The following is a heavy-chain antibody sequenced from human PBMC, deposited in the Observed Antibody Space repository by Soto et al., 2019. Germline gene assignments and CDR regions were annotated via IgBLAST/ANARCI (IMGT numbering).Heavy chain of an antibody. Sequence: GGSLRLSCAASGFTFSSYAMSWVRQAPGKGLEWVSAISGSGGSTYYADSVKGRFTISRDNSKNTLYLQMNSLRAEDTAVYYCANGVHYDFWSGFPLTYYYYYMDVWGKGTTVTVSS. CDR1: GFTFSSYA. D-gene: IGHD3-3*01. CDR2: ISGSGGST. V-gene: IGHV3-23*01. J-gene: IGHJ6*03. CDR3: ANGVHYDFWSGFPLTYYYYYMDV.